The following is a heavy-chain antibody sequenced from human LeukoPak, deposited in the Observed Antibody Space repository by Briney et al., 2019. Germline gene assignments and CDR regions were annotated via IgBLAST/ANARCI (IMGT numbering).Heavy chain of an antibody. J-gene: IGHJ2*01. CDR1: GLTVSSNY. D-gene: IGHD4-17*01. CDR2: VYPDGNT. V-gene: IGHV3-66*04. CDR3: ARLLTTAIRWAWYFDL. Sequence: GGSLRLSCVVSGLTVSSNYMSWVRQVPGRGLEWVSVVYPDGNTYYADSAKGRFAISTDISKNTLFLQMDSLRAEDTAVYYCARLLTTAIRWAWYFDLWGRGTLVTVSS.